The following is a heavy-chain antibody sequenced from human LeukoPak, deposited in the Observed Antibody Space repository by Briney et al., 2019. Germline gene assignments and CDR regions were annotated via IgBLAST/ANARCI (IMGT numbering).Heavy chain of an antibody. CDR1: GYTFTSYG. Sequence: ASVTVSCKASGYTFTSYGISWVRQAPGQGLEWMGWISAYNGNTNYAQKLQGRVTMTTDTSTSTAYMELRSLRSDDTAVYYCARVKPTVTTSVGAFDIWGQGTMVTVSS. J-gene: IGHJ3*02. CDR2: ISAYNGNT. D-gene: IGHD4-17*01. CDR3: ARVKPTVTTSVGAFDI. V-gene: IGHV1-18*04.